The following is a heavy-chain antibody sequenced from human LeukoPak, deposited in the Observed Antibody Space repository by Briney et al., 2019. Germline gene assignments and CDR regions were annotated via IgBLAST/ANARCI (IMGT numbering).Heavy chain of an antibody. D-gene: IGHD3/OR15-3a*01. CDR1: GFIFNNNA. J-gene: IGHJ4*02. CDR2: ISFDGRDK. V-gene: IGHV3-30*04. Sequence: PGGSVRLFCAASGFIFNNNAIHWVRQAPGKGLEWVAVISFDGRDKHHADSVKGRFTISRDNSKNTLYLQMSSLRVEDTAMYYCARDLRKSADYYFDYWGQGTLVTVSS. CDR3: ARDLRKSADYYFDY.